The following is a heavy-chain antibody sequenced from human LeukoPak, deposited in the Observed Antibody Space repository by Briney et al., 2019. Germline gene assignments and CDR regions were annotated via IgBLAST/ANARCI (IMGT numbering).Heavy chain of an antibody. D-gene: IGHD6-6*01. CDR2: IYYSGST. CDR1: GGSISSYY. J-gene: IGHJ4*02. Sequence: SETLSLTCTVSGGSISSYYWSWIRQPPGKGLEWIGYIYYSGSTNYNPSLKSRVIISVDTSKNQFSLKLSSVTAADTAVYYCARDSSSLTYYFDYWGQGTLVTVSS. V-gene: IGHV4-59*12. CDR3: ARDSSSLTYYFDY.